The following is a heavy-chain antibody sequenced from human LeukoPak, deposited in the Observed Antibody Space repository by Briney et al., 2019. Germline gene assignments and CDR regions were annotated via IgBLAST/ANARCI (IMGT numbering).Heavy chain of an antibody. Sequence: SETLSLTCTVSGGSIGSHYWTWIRQTPGKGLEWIGYVYDIGSTKYNPSLKSRVTISVDTSKNQFSLKLSSVTAADTAVYYCARSMVREVILSARRANWFDPWGQGTLVTVSS. CDR1: GGSIGSHY. J-gene: IGHJ5*02. D-gene: IGHD3-10*01. V-gene: IGHV4-59*11. CDR3: ARSMVREVILSARRANWFDP. CDR2: VYDIGST.